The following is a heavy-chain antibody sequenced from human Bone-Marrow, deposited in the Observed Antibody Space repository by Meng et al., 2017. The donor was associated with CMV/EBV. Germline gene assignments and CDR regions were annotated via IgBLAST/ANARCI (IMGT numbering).Heavy chain of an antibody. D-gene: IGHD6-13*01. J-gene: IGHJ4*02. Sequence: ACGFTFSSYGMHWVRQAPGKGLEWVAFIRYDGSNKYYADSVKGRFTISRDNSKNTLYLQMNSLRAEDTAVYYCAKFPAGQQLVRDYWGQGTLVTVSS. CDR3: AKFPAGQQLVRDY. CDR1: GFTFSSYG. CDR2: IRYDGSNK. V-gene: IGHV3-30*02.